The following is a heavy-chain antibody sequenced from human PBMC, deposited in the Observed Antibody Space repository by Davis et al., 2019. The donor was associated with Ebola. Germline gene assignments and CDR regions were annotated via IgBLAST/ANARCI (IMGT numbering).Heavy chain of an antibody. Sequence: PGGSLRLSCAASGFTFSSYAMHWVRQAPGKGLEWVAVISYDGSNKYYADSVKGRFTISRDNSKNTLYLQMNSLRAEDTAVYYCARDRLPMVATIRGLSTGLDYWGQGTLVTVSS. CDR3: ARDRLPMVATIRGLSTGLDY. CDR1: GFTFSSYA. D-gene: IGHD5-12*01. V-gene: IGHV3-30*04. J-gene: IGHJ4*02. CDR2: ISYDGSNK.